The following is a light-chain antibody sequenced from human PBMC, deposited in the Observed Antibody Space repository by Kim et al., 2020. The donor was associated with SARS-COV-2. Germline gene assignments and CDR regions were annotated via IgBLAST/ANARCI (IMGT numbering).Light chain of an antibody. Sequence: SSELTQDPVVSVALGQTVRITCQGDSLRIYYASWYQQKPGQVPVLVMYGKYRRPSGIPDRFSGSDSGITAFLTITGAQAEDEADYYCSSRDSNGGPSIFGPGTKVTVL. V-gene: IGLV3-19*01. J-gene: IGLJ1*01. CDR3: SSRDSNGGPSI. CDR1: SLRIYY. CDR2: GKY.